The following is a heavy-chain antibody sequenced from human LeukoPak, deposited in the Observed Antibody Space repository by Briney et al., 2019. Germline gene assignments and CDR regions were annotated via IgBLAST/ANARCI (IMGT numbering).Heavy chain of an antibody. CDR3: ARGAKGYRQQLVQYYFDY. V-gene: IGHV4-34*01. CDR1: GGSFGGYY. J-gene: IGHJ4*02. D-gene: IGHD6-13*01. Sequence: SETLSLTCAVYGGSFGGYYWSWIRQPPGKGLEWIGEINHSGSTNYNPSLKSRVTISVDTSKNQFSLKLSSVTAADTAVYYCARGAKGYRQQLVQYYFDYWGQGTLVTVSS. CDR2: INHSGST.